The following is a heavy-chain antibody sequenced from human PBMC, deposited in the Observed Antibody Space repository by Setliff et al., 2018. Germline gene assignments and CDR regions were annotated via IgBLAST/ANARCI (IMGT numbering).Heavy chain of an antibody. CDR1: GYSISSGHY. V-gene: IGHV4-38-2*02. D-gene: IGHD4-17*01. J-gene: IGHJ4*02. CDR3: AGGRRYDYGWDFDY. CDR2: ISHSGST. Sequence: SETLSLTCTVSGYSISSGHYWGWIRQPPGKGLEWIGSISHSGSTYYNPSLRSRVTISLDTSKNQFSPKLTSVTAADTAVYYCAGGRRYDYGWDFDYWGRGTLVTVSS.